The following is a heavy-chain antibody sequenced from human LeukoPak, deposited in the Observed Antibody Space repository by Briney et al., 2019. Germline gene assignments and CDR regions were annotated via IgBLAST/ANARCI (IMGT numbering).Heavy chain of an antibody. CDR2: YYWDDVK. D-gene: IGHD3-10*01. V-gene: IGHV2-5*02. Sequence: SGPTLAHPRQILALTCTFSGFARGTSALAGAWVRHPPVRALEWLAVYYWDDVKRYNPSLERRLTITKDTYNTQMVLTMPNMDRVDTSTYYCECDIYVFVSGTYCGAFDVWGQGIVVTVSS. CDR1: GFARGTSALA. CDR3: ECDIYVFVSGTYCGAFDV. J-gene: IGHJ3*01.